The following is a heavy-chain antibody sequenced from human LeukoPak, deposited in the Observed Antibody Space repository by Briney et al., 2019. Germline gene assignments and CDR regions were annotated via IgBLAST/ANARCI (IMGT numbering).Heavy chain of an antibody. D-gene: IGHD6-13*01. V-gene: IGHV3-48*01. CDR1: GLTFSSYS. CDR2: ISSSSSTI. Sequence: PGGSLRLSCAASGLTFSSYSMNWVRQAPGKGLEWVSYISSSSSTIYYADSVKGRFTISRDNAKNSLYLQMNSLRAEDTAVYYCAKVQQQLVLPPYYYYYMDVWGKGTTVTVSS. CDR3: AKVQQQLVLPPYYYYYMDV. J-gene: IGHJ6*03.